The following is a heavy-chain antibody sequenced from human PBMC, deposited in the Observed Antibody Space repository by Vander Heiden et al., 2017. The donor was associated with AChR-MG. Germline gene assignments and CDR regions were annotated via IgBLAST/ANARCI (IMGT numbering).Heavy chain of an antibody. CDR3: ARYYYDSSGYFGDFDY. V-gene: IGHV1-69*04. Sequence: VQLVQSGAPVQKPGSSVKLSCKSSGSTLSRYAISWGRQAPGQGLEWMGRIIPIIGIANYAQKFQGRVTITADKSTSTAYMELSSRRSEDTAVYYCARYYYDSSGYFGDFDYWGQGTLVTVSS. J-gene: IGHJ4*02. CDR2: IIPIIGIA. D-gene: IGHD3-22*01. CDR1: GSTLSRYA.